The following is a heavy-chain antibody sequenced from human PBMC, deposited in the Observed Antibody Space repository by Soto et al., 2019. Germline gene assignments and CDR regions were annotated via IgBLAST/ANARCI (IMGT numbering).Heavy chain of an antibody. D-gene: IGHD2-15*01. V-gene: IGHV1-69*01. CDR2: IIPIFGTA. J-gene: IGHJ1*01. CDR1: GGTFSSYA. Sequence: QVQLVQSGAEVKKPGSSVKVSCKASGGTFSSYAISWVRQAPGQGLEWMGGIIPIFGTANYAQKFQGRVTITAAESTSTAYMELRSLRAEDTAVYYCARDKQRECSGGRCTIEHWGQGTLVTVS. CDR3: ARDKQRECSGGRCTIEH.